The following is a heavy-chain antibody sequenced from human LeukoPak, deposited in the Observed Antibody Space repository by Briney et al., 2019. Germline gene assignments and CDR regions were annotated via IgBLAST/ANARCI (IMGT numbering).Heavy chain of an antibody. Sequence: SETLSLTCTVSGGSISSYYWSWLRQPPGKGLEWIGYIYYSGSTDYNPSLKSRVTISVDTSKNQFSLKLSSVTAADTAVYYCARVRALSYYDSSGDLFYFDYWGQGTLVTVSS. CDR1: GGSISSYY. V-gene: IGHV4-59*01. D-gene: IGHD3-22*01. CDR3: ARVRALSYYDSSGDLFYFDY. J-gene: IGHJ4*02. CDR2: IYYSGST.